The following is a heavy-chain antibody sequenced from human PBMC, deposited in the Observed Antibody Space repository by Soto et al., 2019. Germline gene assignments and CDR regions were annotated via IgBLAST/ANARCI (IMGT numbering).Heavy chain of an antibody. D-gene: IGHD3-10*01. J-gene: IGHJ4*02. CDR1: GYSVTSYY. V-gene: IGHV1-46*03. CDR3: ASLGPWCGESRGGEYFEF. CDR2: INPSGDTT. Sequence: QVQLVQSGAEVRKPGASVKVSCKASGYSVTSYYIHWVRQAPGQGLAWMGIINPSGDTTTYAQRCQGRIIMTKKTSTKTDYRELSSLRSEDTVVFFFASLGPWCGESRGGEYFEFWGQGTVVTVSS.